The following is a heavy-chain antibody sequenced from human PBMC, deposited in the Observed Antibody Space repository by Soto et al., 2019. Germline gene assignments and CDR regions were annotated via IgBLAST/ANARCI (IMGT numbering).Heavy chain of an antibody. V-gene: IGHV3-23*01. D-gene: IGHD2-2*01. CDR2: ISDSGGST. Sequence: EVQLLESGGGLIQPGESLRLSCAASGFTFSNYAMNWVRQAPGKGLEWVSIISDSGGSTYSADSVKGRFTISRDNSKNTLSLQINSLRVEDTAVYYCAKSTSALSKSAPHFDSWGQGTLVTVSS. J-gene: IGHJ4*02. CDR1: GFTFSNYA. CDR3: AKSTSALSKSAPHFDS.